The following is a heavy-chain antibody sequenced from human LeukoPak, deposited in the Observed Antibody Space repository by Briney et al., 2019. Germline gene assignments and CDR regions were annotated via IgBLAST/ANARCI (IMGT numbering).Heavy chain of an antibody. V-gene: IGHV3-21*01. CDR1: GFTFSSHS. Sequence: GGSLRLSCAASGFTFSSHSMNWVRQAPGKGLEWVSSISSSSSYIYYADSVKGRFSISRDNAKNSLYLQMNSLRAEDTAVYYCARDRTTWPFDYWGQGTLVTVSS. CDR3: ARDRTTWPFDY. CDR2: ISSSSSYI. J-gene: IGHJ4*02. D-gene: IGHD4-17*01.